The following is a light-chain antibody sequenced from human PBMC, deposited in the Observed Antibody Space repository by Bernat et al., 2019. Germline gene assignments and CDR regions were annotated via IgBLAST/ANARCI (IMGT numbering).Light chain of an antibody. CDR3: AAWDDGLSGRV. J-gene: IGLJ3*02. CDR2: SNN. Sequence: QSVLTQPPSASGTPGQRVTISCSGSSSNIGSNYVYWYQQRPGTAPKLLIYSNNQRPSEVPDRFTGSKSGTSASLAISGLRSEDEADYSCAAWDDGLSGRVFGGGTKLTVL. CDR1: SSNIGSNY. V-gene: IGLV1-47*02.